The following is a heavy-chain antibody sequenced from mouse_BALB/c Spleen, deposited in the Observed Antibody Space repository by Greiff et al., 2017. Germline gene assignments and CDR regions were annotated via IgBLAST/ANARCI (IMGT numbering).Heavy chain of an antibody. Sequence: EVQGVESGPSLVKPSQTLSLTCSVTGDSITSGYWNWIRKFPGNTLEYMGYISYSGSTYYKQSLKSRISITRDTSKNQYYLQLNSVTTEDTATYYCARGSVVGGDYFDYWGQGTPLTVSS. D-gene: IGHD1-1*01. CDR3: ARGSVVGGDYFDY. V-gene: IGHV3-8*02. CDR2: ISYSGST. CDR1: GDSITSGY. J-gene: IGHJ2*01.